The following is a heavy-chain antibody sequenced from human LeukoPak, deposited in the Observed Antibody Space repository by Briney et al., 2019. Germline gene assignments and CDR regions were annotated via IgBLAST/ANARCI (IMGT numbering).Heavy chain of an antibody. CDR1: GYTFTGYY. V-gene: IGHV1-2*02. CDR3: ARSPGLDTAVVNRP. J-gene: IGHJ5*02. CDR2: INPNSGGT. D-gene: IGHD5-18*01. Sequence: ASVKVSCKTSGYTFTGYYIHWVRQAPGQGLEWMGWINPNSGGTNYAQNFQGRFTMTRDTSINTAYMELGRLRSDDTAVYYCARSPGLDTAVVNRPWGQGTLITVSS.